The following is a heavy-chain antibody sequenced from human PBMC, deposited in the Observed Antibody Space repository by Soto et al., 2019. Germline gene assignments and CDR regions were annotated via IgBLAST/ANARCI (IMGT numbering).Heavy chain of an antibody. CDR3: ARDGLSRRYFDWLLLSPLYYYGMDV. CDR2: INHSGST. J-gene: IGHJ6*02. D-gene: IGHD3-9*01. CDR1: GGSFSGYY. Sequence: SETLSLTCAVYGGSFSGYYWSWIRQPPGKGLEWIGEINHSGSTNYNPSLKSRVTISVDTSKNQFSLKLSSVTAADTAVYYCARDGLSRRYFDWLLLSPLYYYGMDVWGQGTTVTVSS. V-gene: IGHV4-34*01.